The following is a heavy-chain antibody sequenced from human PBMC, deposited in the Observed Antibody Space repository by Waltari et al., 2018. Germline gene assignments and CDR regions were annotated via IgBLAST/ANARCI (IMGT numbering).Heavy chain of an antibody. D-gene: IGHD3-10*01. Sequence: QVQLQESGPGLVKPSETLSLTCAVSGYSISSGYYWGWIRQPPGKGLGWIGSIYHSGSTYYNPSLKSRVTISVDTSKNQFSLKLSSVTAADTAVYYCAREEVVRGVIPLIDYWGQGTLVTVSS. CDR2: IYHSGST. CDR3: AREEVVRGVIPLIDY. CDR1: GYSISSGYY. V-gene: IGHV4-38-2*02. J-gene: IGHJ4*02.